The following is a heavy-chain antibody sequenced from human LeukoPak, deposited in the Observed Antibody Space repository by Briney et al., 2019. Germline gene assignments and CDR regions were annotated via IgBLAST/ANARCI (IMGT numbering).Heavy chain of an antibody. V-gene: IGHV3-11*01. CDR1: GFTFSDYY. CDR3: ARGVPYYYDSSVYPDY. D-gene: IGHD3-22*01. J-gene: IGHJ4*02. Sequence: GGSLRLSCAASGFTFSDYYMSWIRQAPGKGLEWVSYISSSGSTIYYADSVKGRFTISRDNAKNSLYPQMNSLRAEDTAVYYCARGVPYYYDSSVYPDYGGQGTLVTVP. CDR2: ISSSGSTI.